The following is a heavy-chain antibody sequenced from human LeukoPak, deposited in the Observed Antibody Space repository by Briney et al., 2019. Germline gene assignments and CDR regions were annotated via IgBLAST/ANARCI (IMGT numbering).Heavy chain of an antibody. D-gene: IGHD2-15*01. CDR3: ARSHCSGGSCYEFDY. J-gene: IGHJ4*02. Sequence: MTSETLSLTCTVSGGSISSGDYYWSWIRQPPGKGLEWIGYIYYSGSTYYNPSLKSRVTISVDTSKNQFSLKLSSVTAADTAVYYCARSHCSGGSCYEFDYWGQGTLVTVSS. CDR2: IYYSGST. CDR1: GGSISSGDYY. V-gene: IGHV4-30-4*01.